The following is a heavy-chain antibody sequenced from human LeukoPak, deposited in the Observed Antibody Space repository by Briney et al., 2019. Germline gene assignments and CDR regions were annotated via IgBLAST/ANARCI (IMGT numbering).Heavy chain of an antibody. Sequence: SETLSLTCTVSGGSISSYYWSWIRQPAGKGLEWIGRIYTSGSTNYNPSLKSRVTISVDTSKNQFSLKLSSVTAADTAVYYCARDIAWYCSGGICCFDPWGQGTLVTVSS. J-gene: IGHJ5*02. D-gene: IGHD2-15*01. CDR2: IYTSGST. V-gene: IGHV4-4*07. CDR3: ARDIAWYCSGGICCFDP. CDR1: GGSISSYY.